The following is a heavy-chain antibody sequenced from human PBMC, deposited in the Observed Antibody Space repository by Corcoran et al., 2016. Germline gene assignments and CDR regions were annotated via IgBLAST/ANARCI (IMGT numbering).Heavy chain of an antibody. CDR1: GFTFSCNG. J-gene: IGHJ4*02. V-gene: IGHV3-33*01. D-gene: IGHD3-3*01. Sequence: QVQLVESGGGVVHPGRSLGLSCAASGFTFSCNGMHWVRQAPGKGLEWVAIIWFDGSNKYYADSVKGRFNLTRYNSKNTLYLQMHNLRAEDTVVYYCARDRGDFWSGYYGAIDYWGQGTQVTVSS. CDR2: IWFDGSNK. CDR3: ARDRGDFWSGYYGAIDY.